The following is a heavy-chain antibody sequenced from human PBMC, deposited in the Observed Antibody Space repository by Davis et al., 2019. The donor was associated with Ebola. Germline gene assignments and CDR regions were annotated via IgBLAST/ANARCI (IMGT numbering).Heavy chain of an antibody. J-gene: IGHJ6*01. CDR2: ISGSGDSS. CDR1: GFTFSSYG. CDR3: AKLSVSLHQGPIGLPPGTLLQEHL. Sequence: PGGSLRLSCAASGFTFSSYGLHWVRQAPGKGLEWVAGISGSGDSSYYADSVKGRFTISRDNSKNTLYLQTNSLRAEDTAVYYCAKLSVSLHQGPIGLPPGTLLQEHLWG. V-gene: IGHV3-23*01.